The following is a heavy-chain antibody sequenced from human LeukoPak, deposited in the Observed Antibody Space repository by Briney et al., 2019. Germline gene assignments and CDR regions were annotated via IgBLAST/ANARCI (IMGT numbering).Heavy chain of an antibody. CDR2: IGTAGDT. CDR1: GFTFSSYD. J-gene: IGHJ4*02. Sequence: GGSLRLSCAASGFTFSSYDMHWVRQATGKGLEWVSAIGTAGDTYYPGSVKGRFTISRENAKNSLYLQMNSLRVEDTAVYYCARDPPSRGTRYFDYWGQGILVTVSS. V-gene: IGHV3-13*01. CDR3: ARDPPSRGTRYFDY. D-gene: IGHD3-16*01.